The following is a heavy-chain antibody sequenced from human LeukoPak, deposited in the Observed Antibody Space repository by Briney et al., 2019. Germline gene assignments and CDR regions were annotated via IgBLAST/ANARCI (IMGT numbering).Heavy chain of an antibody. CDR1: GYSISSGYY. D-gene: IGHD1-26*01. Sequence: SETLSLTCAVSGYSISSGYYWGWIRQPPGKGLEWIGSIYHSGSTYYNPSLKSRVIISVDTSKNQFSLQLNSVTAADTAVYYCARGVGTTNFDYWGQGTLVTVSS. CDR3: ARGVGTTNFDY. CDR2: IYHSGST. J-gene: IGHJ4*02. V-gene: IGHV4-38-2*01.